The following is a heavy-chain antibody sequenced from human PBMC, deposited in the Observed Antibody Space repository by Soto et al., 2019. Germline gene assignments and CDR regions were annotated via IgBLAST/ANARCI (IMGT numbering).Heavy chain of an antibody. CDR2: INSDGSST. CDR1: GFSFSNYL. CDR3: ARGRGSSGWYFDY. D-gene: IGHD6-19*01. Sequence: EVQLVESGGGLAQPGGSMRVSCAASGFSFSNYLMHWVRQVQGKGLVWVSRINSDGSSTNYADSVKGRFTIARHNAKNTFNLQMSSLGAEDTAVYFWARGRGSSGWYFDYWGHGTLLTVSS. J-gene: IGHJ4*01. V-gene: IGHV3-74*01.